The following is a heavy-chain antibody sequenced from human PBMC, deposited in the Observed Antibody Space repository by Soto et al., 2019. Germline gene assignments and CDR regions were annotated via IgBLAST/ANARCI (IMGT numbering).Heavy chain of an antibody. D-gene: IGHD3-22*01. V-gene: IGHV5-51*01. CDR3: ASYYDSSGYHY. J-gene: IGHJ4*02. Sequence: GESLKISCKGSGYSFTSYWIGWVRQMPGKGLEWLGTISAEGSYTRSSPTFIGQVTIQADKSISTAYLEWCSLKASENAMYYCASYYDSSGYHYWGQGTLVTVSS. CDR1: GYSFTSYW. CDR2: ISAEGSYT.